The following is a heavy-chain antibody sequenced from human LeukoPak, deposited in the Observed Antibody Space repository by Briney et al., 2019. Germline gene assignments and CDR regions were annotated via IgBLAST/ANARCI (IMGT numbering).Heavy chain of an antibody. CDR1: GFTFSNYR. V-gene: IGHV3-21*04. J-gene: IGHJ4*02. CDR3: AKIGANVGF. CDR2: ISSSSAYM. Sequence: GGSLRLSCAASGFTFSNYRMNWVRQAPGKGLEWVSSISSSSAYMSYADSVKGRFTISRDNAKNSLYLQMNSLRAEDTAVYYCAKIGANVGFWGQGTLVTVSS. D-gene: IGHD4/OR15-4a*01.